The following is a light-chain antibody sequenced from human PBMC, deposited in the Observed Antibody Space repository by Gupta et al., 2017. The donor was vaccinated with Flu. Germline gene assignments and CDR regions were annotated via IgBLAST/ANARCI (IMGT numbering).Light chain of an antibody. Sequence: DIQMTQSPSSLSASVGDRVTITCQASQDIRNYLDWYQQKPRKAPKLLIYDASNWETGVPSRFRGSGYGKDVAFTISRRQQEDIATYYCQQDYNLPSYIFGQGTKMDIK. CDR3: QQDYNLPSYI. CDR1: QDIRNY. CDR2: DAS. V-gene: IGKV1-33*01. J-gene: IGKJ2*01.